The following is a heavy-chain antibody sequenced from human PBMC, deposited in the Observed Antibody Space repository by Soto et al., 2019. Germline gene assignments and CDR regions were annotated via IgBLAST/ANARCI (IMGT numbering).Heavy chain of an antibody. J-gene: IGHJ2*01. D-gene: IGHD3-9*01. CDR1: GFTFSTYA. Sequence: EVQLLESGGGLVQPGGSLRLSCAASGFTFSTYAMAWVRQAPGMGLEWVSAISGSRGTTYYADSVRGRFTVSRDVSKNTLYLQMDTLRAEDTAVYYCAKLPDRFDWPWYFDFWGRGALVTVSS. CDR2: ISGSRGTT. CDR3: AKLPDRFDWPWYFDF. V-gene: IGHV3-23*01.